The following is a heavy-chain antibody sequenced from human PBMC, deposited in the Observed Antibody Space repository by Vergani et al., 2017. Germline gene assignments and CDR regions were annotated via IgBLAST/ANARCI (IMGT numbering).Heavy chain of an antibody. D-gene: IGHD3-22*01. CDR1: GFTFSSYS. Sequence: VQLVESGGGLVKPGGSLRLSCAASGFTFSSYSMNWVRQAPGKGLEWVSSISSSSSYIYYADSVKGRFTISRDNSKNTLYLQMNSLRAEDTAVYYCEWGLIPFDSSGSSYDYACDIWGQGTMGNVSS. J-gene: IGHJ3*02. V-gene: IGHV3-21*01. CDR3: EWGLIPFDSSGSSYDYACDI. CDR2: ISSSSSYI.